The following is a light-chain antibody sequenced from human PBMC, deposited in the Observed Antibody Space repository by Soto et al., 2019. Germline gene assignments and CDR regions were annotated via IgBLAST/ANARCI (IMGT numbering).Light chain of an antibody. CDR2: GAS. J-gene: IGKJ5*01. CDR3: QQYGSSPRT. V-gene: IGKV3-20*01. CDR1: QSFSSSY. Sequence: EIVLTQYPGTLSLSPGERATLSCRASQSFSSSYLAWYQQKPGQAPRLLIYGASSRATGIPDRFSGSGSGTDFTLTISRLEPEDFAVYYCQQYGSSPRTFGQGTRLETK.